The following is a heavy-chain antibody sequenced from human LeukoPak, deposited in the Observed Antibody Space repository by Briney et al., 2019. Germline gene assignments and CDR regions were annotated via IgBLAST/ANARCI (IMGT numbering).Heavy chain of an antibody. CDR3: ARDKGREYYFDY. V-gene: IGHV4-39*07. CDR1: GGSISSSSYY. J-gene: IGHJ4*02. Sequence: SETLSLTCTVSGGSISSSSYYWGWIRQPPGKGLEWIGSIYYSGSTYYNPSLKSRVTISVDTSKNQFSLKLSSVTAADTAVYYCARDKGREYYFDYWGQGTLVTVSS. D-gene: IGHD3-10*01. CDR2: IYYSGST.